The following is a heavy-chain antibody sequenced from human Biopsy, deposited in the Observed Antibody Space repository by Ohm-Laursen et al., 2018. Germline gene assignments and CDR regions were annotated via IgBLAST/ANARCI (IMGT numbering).Heavy chain of an antibody. V-gene: IGHV3-9*01. Sequence: SLRLSCAASGFTFNDYAMHWVRQAPGKGLEWVSGISWNSNNIVYADSVKGRFTTSRDNARNSLYLQIKSLRTEDTAFYYCAKDTFADLRGPSGWYGVDYWGQGTMVTVSS. CDR1: GFTFNDYA. CDR3: AKDTFADLRGPSGWYGVDY. D-gene: IGHD6-19*01. J-gene: IGHJ4*02. CDR2: ISWNSNNI.